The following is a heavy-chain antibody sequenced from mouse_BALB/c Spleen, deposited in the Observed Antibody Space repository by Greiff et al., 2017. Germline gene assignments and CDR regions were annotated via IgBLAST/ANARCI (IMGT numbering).Heavy chain of an antibody. CDR3: ARHVYEGYFDY. V-gene: IGHV5-12-2*01. D-gene: IGHD2-3*01. CDR1: GFTFSSYT. Sequence: DVQLVESGGGLVQPGGSLKLSCAASGFTFSSYTMSWVRQTPEKRLEWVAYISNGGGSTYYPDTVKGRFTISRDNAKNTLYLQMSSLKSEDTAMYYCARHVYEGYFDYWGQGTTLTVSS. CDR2: ISNGGGST. J-gene: IGHJ2*01.